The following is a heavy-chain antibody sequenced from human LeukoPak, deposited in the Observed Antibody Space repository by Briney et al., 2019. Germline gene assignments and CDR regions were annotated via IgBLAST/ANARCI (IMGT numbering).Heavy chain of an antibody. V-gene: IGHV1-69*06. CDR2: IIPIFGTA. J-gene: IGHJ2*01. CDR1: GGTFSSYA. D-gene: IGHD2-2*01. CDR3: ARVPVVPAAVGLWYFDL. Sequence: SVKVSCKASGGTFSSYAISWVRQAPGQGLEWMGGIIPIFGTANYAQKFQGRVTITADKSTSTAYMELSSLRSEDTAVYYCARVPVVPAAVGLWYFDLWGRGTLVTVSS.